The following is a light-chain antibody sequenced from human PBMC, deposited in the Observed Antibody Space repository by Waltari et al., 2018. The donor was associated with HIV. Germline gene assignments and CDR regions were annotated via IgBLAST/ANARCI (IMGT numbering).Light chain of an antibody. J-gene: IGKJ4*01. Sequence: EVVTTQSPAIPSVSPGEGATISCRASQSVRSNFDWYQQKPGQAPRLLIYAISTRATGIPARFSGGGSGTEFTLTISSLQSEDFAVYYCQQYNTWPLTFGGGTRVEIK. CDR3: QQYNTWPLT. CDR1: QSVRSN. CDR2: AIS. V-gene: IGKV3-15*01.